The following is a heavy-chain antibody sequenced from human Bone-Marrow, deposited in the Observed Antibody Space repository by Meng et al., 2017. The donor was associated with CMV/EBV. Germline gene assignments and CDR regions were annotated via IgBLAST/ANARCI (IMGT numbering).Heavy chain of an antibody. V-gene: IGHV3-15*01. Sequence: GESLKISCTASGFTFSDAWMAWARPAPGKGLQWIGRIKSNINGGTTDYAAPVKGRFTIARDDSKNMVYLQLNSLKVDDTAVYYCVRDWTTSGHNWGQGTLVTVSS. CDR2: IKSNINGGTT. CDR3: VRDWTTSGHN. CDR1: GFTFSDAW. D-gene: IGHD2-2*02. J-gene: IGHJ4*02.